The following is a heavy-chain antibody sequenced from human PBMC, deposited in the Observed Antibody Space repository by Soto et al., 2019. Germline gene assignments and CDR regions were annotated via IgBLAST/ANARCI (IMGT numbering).Heavy chain of an antibody. V-gene: IGHV3-15*01. Sequence: GWSLRLSCAASVFTFINAWMSWVRQAPGKGLEWVGRIKSKTDGGTTDYAAPVKGRFTISRDDSKNTLYLQMNSLKTEDTAVYYCTTELYYYDSSGYDFGGMDVWGQGTTVTVSS. CDR3: TTELYYYDSSGYDFGGMDV. J-gene: IGHJ6*02. D-gene: IGHD3-22*01. CDR1: VFTFINAW. CDR2: IKSKTDGGTT.